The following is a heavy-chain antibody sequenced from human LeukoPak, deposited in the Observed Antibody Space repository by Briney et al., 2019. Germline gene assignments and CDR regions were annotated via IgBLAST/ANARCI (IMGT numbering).Heavy chain of an antibody. Sequence: SETLSLTCTVSGDSVTNTRYYWGWIRQPPGKGLEWIGTIYYTGDTYYNPSPKSRVTISVDTSNDQFSLELTPVTAADTAVYYCARESSVTATYWGQGTLVIVSS. CDR3: ARESSVTATY. J-gene: IGHJ4*02. CDR1: GDSVTNTRYY. V-gene: IGHV4-39*07. D-gene: IGHD2-15*01. CDR2: IYYTGDT.